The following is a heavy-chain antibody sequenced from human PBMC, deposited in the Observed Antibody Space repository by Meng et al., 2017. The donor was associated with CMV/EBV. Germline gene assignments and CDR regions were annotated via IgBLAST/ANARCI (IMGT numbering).Heavy chain of an antibody. V-gene: IGHV4-59*01. Sequence: GSLRLSCTVSGGSISSYYWSWIRHPPGKGLEWIGYIYYSGSTNYNPSLKSRVTISVDTSKNQFSLKLSSVTAADTAVYYCARLIAAAGLYYYYGMDVWGQGTTVTVSS. J-gene: IGHJ6*02. D-gene: IGHD6-13*01. CDR2: IYYSGST. CDR3: ARLIAAAGLYYYYGMDV. CDR1: GGSISSYY.